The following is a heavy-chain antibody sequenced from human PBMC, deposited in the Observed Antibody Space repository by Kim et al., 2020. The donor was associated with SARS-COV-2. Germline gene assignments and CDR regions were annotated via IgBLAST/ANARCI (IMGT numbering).Heavy chain of an antibody. V-gene: IGHV3-30*07. D-gene: IGHD1-26*01. CDR3: ARELSGGGSYYAYYFDY. J-gene: IGHJ4*02. Sequence: VKGRFTISRDNSKNTLYLKMNSLRAEDTAVYYCARELSGGGSYYAYYFDYWGQGTLVTVSS.